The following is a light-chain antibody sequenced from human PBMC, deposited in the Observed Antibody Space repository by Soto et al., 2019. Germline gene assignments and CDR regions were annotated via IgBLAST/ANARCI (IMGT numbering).Light chain of an antibody. Sequence: EIVLTQAPAPLPLSPGERATISCRASQSVSSNLAGYQQKPGQSPRLLIYAASHRATDIPARFSGSGSGTDFSLPISSRGPEDFAVYYCQERSNWPLTFGGGTKVEIK. J-gene: IGKJ4*01. V-gene: IGKV3-11*01. CDR3: QERSNWPLT. CDR2: AAS. CDR1: QSVSSN.